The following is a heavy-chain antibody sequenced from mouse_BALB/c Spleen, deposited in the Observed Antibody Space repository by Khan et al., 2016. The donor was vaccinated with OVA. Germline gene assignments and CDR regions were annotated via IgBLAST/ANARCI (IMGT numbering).Heavy chain of an antibody. D-gene: IGHD1-2*01. CDR2: IFPNTGGT. CDR3: AGSGYGSFAY. Sequence: VQLQQSGPELVKPGASVRISCKTSGYTFTDFNLDWVKQSHGKSLEWIGYIFPNTGGTGYNQKFKTKATLTVDSSSSTAYMELRSLTSEDSAVYYCAGSGYGSFAYWGQGTLVTVSS. CDR1: GYTFTDFN. V-gene: IGHV1S29*02. J-gene: IGHJ3*01.